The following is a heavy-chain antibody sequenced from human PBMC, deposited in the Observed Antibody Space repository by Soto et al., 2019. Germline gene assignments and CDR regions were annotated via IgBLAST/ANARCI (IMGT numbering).Heavy chain of an antibody. D-gene: IGHD2-21*02. J-gene: IGHJ5*02. V-gene: IGHV3-21*01. CDR2: ISSGTNYI. CDR1: GCSFSSYS. CDR3: ARAAIRVSDSSCPKNWFDP. Sequence: EVQLVDSGGGLVKPVGSLRLSCAASGCSFSSYSMNWVRQAPGKGLEWVSSISSGTNYIYYADSVRGRFNILRDNARNSLSLQMTILRAEDTAVYYCARAAIRVSDSSCPKNWFDPWGQGTLVTASS.